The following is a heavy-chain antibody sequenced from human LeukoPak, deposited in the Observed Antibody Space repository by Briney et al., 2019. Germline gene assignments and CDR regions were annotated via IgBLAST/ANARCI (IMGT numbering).Heavy chain of an antibody. CDR3: ARAWRITMIVVDTAPLDY. CDR2: INPSGGST. CDR1: GYTCTSYY. D-gene: IGHD3-22*01. J-gene: IGHJ4*02. Sequence: ASVKVSCKASGYTCTSYYMHWVRQAPGQGLEWMGIINPSGGSTSYAQKFQGRVTMTRDTSTSTVYMELSSLRSEDTAVYYCARAWRITMIVVDTAPLDYWGQGTLVTVSS. V-gene: IGHV1-46*01.